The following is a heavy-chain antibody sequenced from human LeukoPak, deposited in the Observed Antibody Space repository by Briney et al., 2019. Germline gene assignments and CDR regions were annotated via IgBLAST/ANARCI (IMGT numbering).Heavy chain of an antibody. J-gene: IGHJ4*02. D-gene: IGHD2-21*02. CDR1: GFTFSSYG. CDR2: ISGSGGSM. V-gene: IGHV3-23*01. CDR3: AKDFERTGDCYYAFDC. Sequence: GGSLRLSCAASGFTFSSYGMSWVRQAPGKGLEWVSAISGSGGSMYYADSVKGRFTISRDNSKNTLYLQMNSLRAEDTAVYYCAKDFERTGDCYYAFDCWGQGTLITVSS.